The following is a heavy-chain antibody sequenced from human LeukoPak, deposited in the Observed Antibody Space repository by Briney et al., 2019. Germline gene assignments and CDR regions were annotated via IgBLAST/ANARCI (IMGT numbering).Heavy chain of an antibody. CDR2: INHSGST. CDR1: GGSFSGYY. Sequence: SETLSLTCAVYGGSFSGYYWSWIRQPPGKGLEWIGEINHSGSTNYNPSLKSRVTISVDTSKNQFSLKLSSVAAADTAVYYCARVTYYYDSSGYYQVDAAFDYWGQGTLVTVSS. CDR3: ARVTYYYDSSGYYQVDAAFDY. D-gene: IGHD3-22*01. J-gene: IGHJ4*02. V-gene: IGHV4-34*01.